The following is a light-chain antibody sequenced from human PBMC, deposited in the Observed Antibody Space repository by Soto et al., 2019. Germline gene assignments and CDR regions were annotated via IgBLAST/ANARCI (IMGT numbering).Light chain of an antibody. CDR3: TSYTTPSTIYV. CDR1: SNDIGNYNY. V-gene: IGLV2-14*01. Sequence: QSVLTQPASVSGSPGQSITISCTGTSNDIGNYNYVSWYQQHPGKAPKVMIYEVSNRPSGISNRFSGSKSGNTASLTISGLQAEDAADYYCTSYTTPSTIYVFGSGTKVTV. J-gene: IGLJ6*01. CDR2: EVS.